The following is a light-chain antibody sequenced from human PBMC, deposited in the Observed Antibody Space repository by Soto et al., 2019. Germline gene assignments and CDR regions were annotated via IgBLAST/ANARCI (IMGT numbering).Light chain of an antibody. Sequence: QAVVTQPASVSGSPGQSITISCTGTSSDIGIYNYVSWYQQHPGKAPKLVICEVSNRPSGVSSRFSGSKSGNTASLTISELRAEDEADYYCTSFTTTNIWVFGGGTKVTVL. CDR2: EVS. J-gene: IGLJ3*02. CDR1: SSDIGIYNY. CDR3: TSFTTTNIWV. V-gene: IGLV2-14*01.